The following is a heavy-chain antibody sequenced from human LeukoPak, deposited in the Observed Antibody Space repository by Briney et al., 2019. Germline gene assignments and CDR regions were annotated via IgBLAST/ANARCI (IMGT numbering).Heavy chain of an antibody. CDR1: GFTFSSYG. Sequence: PGGSLRLSCAASGFTFSSYGMHWVRQAPGKGLEWVAFIRYDGSADSVKGRFTISRDNSKNTLYLQMNSLRAEDTAVYYRAKKGSGWDYWGQGTLVTVSS. CDR2: IRYDGS. J-gene: IGHJ4*02. D-gene: IGHD6-19*01. V-gene: IGHV3-30*02. CDR3: AKKGSGWDY.